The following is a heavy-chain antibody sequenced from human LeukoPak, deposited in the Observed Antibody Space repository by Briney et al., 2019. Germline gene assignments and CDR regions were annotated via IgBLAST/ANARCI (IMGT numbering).Heavy chain of an antibody. CDR2: IRYDGSNK. J-gene: IGHJ4*02. D-gene: IGHD3-22*01. CDR1: GFTFSSYG. V-gene: IGHV3-30*02. CDR3: VRDWGYDSSGYWQKYFDT. Sequence: GGSLRLSCAASGFTFSSYGMHWVRQAPGKGLEWVAFIRYDGSNKYYADSVKGRFTISRDNSKNTLNLQMNSLRAEDTAVYYCVRDWGYDSSGYWQKYFDTWGQGTLVTVSS.